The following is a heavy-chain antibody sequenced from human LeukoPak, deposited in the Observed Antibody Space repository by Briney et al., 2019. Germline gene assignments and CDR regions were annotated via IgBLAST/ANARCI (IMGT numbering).Heavy chain of an antibody. CDR3: AKYRRWSRGSYGGFDY. J-gene: IGHJ4*02. V-gene: IGHV3-23*01. Sequence: PGGSLRLSCAASGFTFSSSAMSWVRQAPGEGLEWVSAISGSGGSTYYADSVKGPFTISRDNSKNTLYLQMNSLRGEDTAVYYCAKYRRWSRGSYGGFDYWGQGTLVTVSS. CDR2: ISGSGGST. D-gene: IGHD1-26*01. CDR1: GFTFSSSA.